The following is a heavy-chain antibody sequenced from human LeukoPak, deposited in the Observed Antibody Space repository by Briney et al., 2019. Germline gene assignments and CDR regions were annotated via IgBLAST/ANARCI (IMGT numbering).Heavy chain of an antibody. CDR3: ARGPIAVAGTAFDY. J-gene: IGHJ4*02. V-gene: IGHV1-69*06. CDR1: GYTFTGYY. Sequence: SVKVSCKASGYTFTGYYMHRVRQAPGQGLEWMGGIIPIFGTANYAQKFQGRVTITADKSTSTAYMELSSLRSEDTAVYYCARGPIAVAGTAFDYWGQGTLVTVSS. CDR2: IIPIFGTA. D-gene: IGHD6-19*01.